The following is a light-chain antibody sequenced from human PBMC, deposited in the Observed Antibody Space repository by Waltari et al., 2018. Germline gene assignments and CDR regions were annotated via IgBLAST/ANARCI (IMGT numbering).Light chain of an antibody. V-gene: IGLV1-40*01. CDR3: QSYDSSLSGPVV. J-gene: IGLJ2*01. CDR2: GNS. Sequence: QSVLTQPPSVSGAPGQRVTISCTGRSSNIGAAYAVHWYQQLPGTAPKLLIYGNSNRPSGVPDRFSGSKSGTSASLAITGLQAEDEADYYCQSYDSSLSGPVVFGGGTKLTVL. CDR1: SSNIGAAYA.